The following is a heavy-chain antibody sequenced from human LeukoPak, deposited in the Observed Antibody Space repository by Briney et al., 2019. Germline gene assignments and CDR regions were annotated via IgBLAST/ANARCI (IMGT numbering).Heavy chain of an antibody. CDR2: ISSSGSTI. D-gene: IGHD5-12*01. J-gene: IGHJ3*02. Sequence: GGSLRLSCAASGFTFSSYEMNWVRQAPGKGLEWVSYISSSGSTIYYADSVKGRFTISRDNAKNSLYLQMNSLRAEDTAVYYCARINWQWLRLGAWGAFDIWGQGTMVTVSS. CDR1: GFTFSSYE. V-gene: IGHV3-48*03. CDR3: ARINWQWLRLGAWGAFDI.